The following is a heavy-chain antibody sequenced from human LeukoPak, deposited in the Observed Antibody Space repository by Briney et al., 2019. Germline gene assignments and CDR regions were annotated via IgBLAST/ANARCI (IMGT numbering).Heavy chain of an antibody. CDR2: IYYSGST. CDR1: GGSISSYY. D-gene: IGHD6-13*01. V-gene: IGHV4-59*01. CDR3: ARVFAPVEEAAAGTGFNYAFDI. Sequence: SETLSLTCTVSGGSISSYYWSWIRQPPGKGLEWIWYIYYSGSTNYNPSLKSRGTISVDTSKNQFSLKLSSVTAADTAVFYCARVFAPVEEAAAGTGFNYAFDIWGQGTMVTVSS. J-gene: IGHJ3*02.